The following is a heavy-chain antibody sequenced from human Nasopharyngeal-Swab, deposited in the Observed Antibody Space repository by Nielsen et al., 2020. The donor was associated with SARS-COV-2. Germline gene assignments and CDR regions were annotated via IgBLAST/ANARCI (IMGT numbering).Heavy chain of an antibody. D-gene: IGHD6-13*01. Sequence: WIRQPPGKGLEWIGYIYYSGSTNYNPSLKSRVTISVDTSKNQFSLKLSSVTAADTAMYYCARVVVWGSSWSEVSRVDYWGQGTLVTVSS. CDR2: IYYSGST. V-gene: IGHV4-59*01. J-gene: IGHJ4*02. CDR3: ARVVVWGSSWSEVSRVDY.